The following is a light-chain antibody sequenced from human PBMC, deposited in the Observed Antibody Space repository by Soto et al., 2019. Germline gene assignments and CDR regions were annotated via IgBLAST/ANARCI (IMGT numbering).Light chain of an antibody. CDR3: SSYTSSSTLVV. CDR1: SSDVGGYNY. CDR2: DVS. J-gene: IGLJ2*01. Sequence: ALTQPASVSGSPGQSITISCTGTSSDVGGYNYVSWYQQHPGKAPKLMIYDVSNRPSGVSNRFSGSKYGNTASLTISGLQAEDEADYYCSSYTSSSTLVVFGGGTKQTVL. V-gene: IGLV2-14*01.